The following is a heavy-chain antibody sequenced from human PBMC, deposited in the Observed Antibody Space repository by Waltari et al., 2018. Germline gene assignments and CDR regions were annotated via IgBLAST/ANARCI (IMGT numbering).Heavy chain of an antibody. CDR1: GFQFSDYA. J-gene: IGHJ6*02. V-gene: IGHV3-21*02. CDR2: IGSSSSFM. Sequence: EVQLVESGGGLVKPGWSLRLSCAASGFQFSDYAMTWLRQAPGKGLEWVSSIGSSSSFMDYADSVRGRFTVSRDNAKNTLYLQMDTLRDEDTAVYYCAREGAEQWVVEDYGMDVWGQGTTVTVS. D-gene: IGHD6-19*01. CDR3: AREGAEQWVVEDYGMDV.